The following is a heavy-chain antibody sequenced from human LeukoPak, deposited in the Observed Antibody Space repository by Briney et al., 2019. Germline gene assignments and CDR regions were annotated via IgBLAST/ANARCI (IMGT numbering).Heavy chain of an antibody. CDR2: INPNSGGT. CDR3: ARQGYYYDSSAPEDY. V-gene: IGHV1-2*02. CDR1: GYTFTGYY. D-gene: IGHD3-22*01. Sequence: GASVKVSCKASGYTFTGYYMHWVRQAPGQGLEWMGWINPNSGGTNYAQKFQGRVTMTRDTSISTAYMELSRLRSDDTAVYYCARQGYYYDSSAPEDYWGQGTLVTVSS. J-gene: IGHJ4*02.